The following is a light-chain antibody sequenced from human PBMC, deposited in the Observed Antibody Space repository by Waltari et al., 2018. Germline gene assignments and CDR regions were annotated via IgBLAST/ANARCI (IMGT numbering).Light chain of an antibody. CDR1: SSDVGGYNY. Sequence: QSALTQPASVSGSPGQSITISCTGTSSDVGGYNYVSWYQQHPGKTPKLRIYGVSNRPSGVSKRFSGSKSGNPASPTISGLQDGDEADYYCSSHTSSSWVFGGGTKLTVL. CDR3: SSHTSSSWV. CDR2: GVS. V-gene: IGLV2-14*03. J-gene: IGLJ3*02.